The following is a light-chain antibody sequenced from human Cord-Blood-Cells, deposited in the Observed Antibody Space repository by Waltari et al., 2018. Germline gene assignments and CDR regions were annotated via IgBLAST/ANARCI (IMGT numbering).Light chain of an antibody. V-gene: IGKV3-15*01. Sequence: EIVMTQSPDTLSVSPGERATLSCRASQSVSSNLAWYQPKPGQAPRLLIYGASTRATGIPARFSGSESGTEFTLTISSLQSEDFAVYYCQQYNNWPWTFGQGTKVEIK. CDR3: QQYNNWPWT. CDR1: QSVSSN. J-gene: IGKJ1*01. CDR2: GAS.